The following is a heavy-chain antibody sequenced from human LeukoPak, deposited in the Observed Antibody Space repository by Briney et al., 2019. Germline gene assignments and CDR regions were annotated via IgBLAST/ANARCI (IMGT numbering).Heavy chain of an antibody. CDR3: ARGYCSSTSCYLGSFDY. Sequence: ASVKVSCKASGYTFNFYYVHWVRQAPGQGLEWMGIINPNSGGTTYAQKFQGRVTLTGDTSASTVFMELSSLTSEDTAVYYCARGYCSSTSCYLGSFDYWGQGTLVTVSS. J-gene: IGHJ4*02. D-gene: IGHD2-2*01. CDR1: GYTFNFYY. CDR2: INPNSGGT. V-gene: IGHV1-46*02.